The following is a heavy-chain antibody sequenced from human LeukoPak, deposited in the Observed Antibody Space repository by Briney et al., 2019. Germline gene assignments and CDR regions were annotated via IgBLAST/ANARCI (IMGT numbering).Heavy chain of an antibody. D-gene: IGHD6-13*01. J-gene: IGHJ4*02. CDR3: ARGGPRVAAPKD. CDR1: GYTFTSYG. Sequence: GASVKVSCKASGYTFTSYGISWVRQAPGQGLEWMGWMNPNSGNTGYAQKFQGRVTMTRNTSISTAYMELSSLRSEDTAVYYCARGGPRVAAPKDWGQGTLVTVSS. V-gene: IGHV1-8*02. CDR2: MNPNSGNT.